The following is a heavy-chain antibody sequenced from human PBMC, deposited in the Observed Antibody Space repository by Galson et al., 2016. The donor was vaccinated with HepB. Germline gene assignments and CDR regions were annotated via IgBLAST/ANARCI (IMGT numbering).Heavy chain of an antibody. J-gene: IGHJ3*01. CDR1: GFTFSKFS. CDR2: ICSSGSPI. D-gene: IGHD3-3*01. CDR3: ARGLYYNSFDL. V-gene: IGHV3-48*02. Sequence: SLRLSCAASGFTFSKFSMDWVRQAPGKGLEWLSHICSSGSPIYYADSVKGRFAISRDIARDSVWLQMNSLRDDDKAVYYCARGLYYNSFDLWGQGTMVTVSS.